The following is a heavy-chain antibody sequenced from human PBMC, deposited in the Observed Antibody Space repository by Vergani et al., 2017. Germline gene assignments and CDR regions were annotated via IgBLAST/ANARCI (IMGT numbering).Heavy chain of an antibody. Sequence: EVQLLESGGGLEQPEKSLRLSCAASGFTFSSYAMSWVRQAPGKGLEWVSSISDGGGRTHYADSVKGRFTISRDNSKKTLYLQMNSLTAEDTAVYYCAKGHLGYSSGGSCYYFDFWGQGTLVTVSS. CDR2: ISDGGGRT. J-gene: IGHJ4*02. CDR3: AKGHLGYSSGGSCYYFDF. D-gene: IGHD2-15*01. CDR1: GFTFSSYA. V-gene: IGHV3-23*01.